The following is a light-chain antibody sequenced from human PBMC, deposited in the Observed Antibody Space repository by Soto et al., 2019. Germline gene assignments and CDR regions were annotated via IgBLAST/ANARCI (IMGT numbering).Light chain of an antibody. CDR1: QSVGSD. V-gene: IGKV3D-15*01. Sequence: EIVMTQAPATLSVSPGERATLSCRASQSVGSDLAWYQQKPGQAPRIVIYDIFTRATGVPNRISGSGSGTEFNLTISRLQSEDFAVYYCQKYNNWPITFGQGTRLEIK. CDR3: QKYNNWPIT. CDR2: DIF. J-gene: IGKJ5*01.